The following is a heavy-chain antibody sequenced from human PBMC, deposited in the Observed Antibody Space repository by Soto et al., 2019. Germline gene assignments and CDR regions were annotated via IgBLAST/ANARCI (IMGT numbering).Heavy chain of an antibody. Sequence: PSETLSLTCTVSGGSISSYYWSWIRQPAGKGLEWIGRIYTSGSTNYNPSLKSRVTMSVDTSKNQFSLKLSSVTAADTAVYYCARGPLGVLELPVNYYAMDVWGQGITVTVSS. V-gene: IGHV4-4*07. CDR3: ARGPLGVLELPVNYYAMDV. J-gene: IGHJ6*02. CDR2: IYTSGST. CDR1: GGSISSYY. D-gene: IGHD1-7*01.